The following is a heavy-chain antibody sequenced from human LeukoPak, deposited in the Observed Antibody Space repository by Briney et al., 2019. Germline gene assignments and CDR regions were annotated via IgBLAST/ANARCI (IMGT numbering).Heavy chain of an antibody. D-gene: IGHD5-24*01. CDR3: ARSSEMATISSFDY. J-gene: IGHJ4*02. CDR1: GYTFTSYD. CDR2: MNPNSGNT. V-gene: IGHV1-8*03. Sequence: ASVKVSCKASGYTFTSYDINWVRQATGQGLEWMGWMNPNSGNTGYAQKFQGRVTITRNTSISTAYMELSSLRSEDTAVYYCARSSEMATISSFDYWGQGTLVTVSS.